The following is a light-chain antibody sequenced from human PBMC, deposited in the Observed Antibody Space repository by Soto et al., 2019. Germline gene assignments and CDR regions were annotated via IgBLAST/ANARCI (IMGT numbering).Light chain of an antibody. CDR3: QKYDSAPRT. Sequence: DIQMTQSPSSLSASVGDRVTITCRASQGFSNYLAWYQQKPGEVPKLLIYAASTLQSGVPSRFSGSGSGTDFTLTISSLQTEDVATYYCQKYDSAPRTFGQGTKLEIK. J-gene: IGKJ2*02. V-gene: IGKV1-27*01. CDR1: QGFSNY. CDR2: AAS.